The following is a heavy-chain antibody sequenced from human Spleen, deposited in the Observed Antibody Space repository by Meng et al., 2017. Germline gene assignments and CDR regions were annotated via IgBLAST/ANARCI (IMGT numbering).Heavy chain of an antibody. D-gene: IGHD1-26*01. CDR1: GYTFTSYG. J-gene: IGHJ3*02. Sequence: ASVKVSCKASGYTFTSYGISWVRQAPGQGREWMGWISAYNGDTNYAQKLQDRVTMTTDASTRTAYMELRSLRSDDTAVYYCAREPPVVGTTWTDAFDIWGQGTMVTVSS. V-gene: IGHV1-18*01. CDR3: AREPPVVGTTWTDAFDI. CDR2: ISAYNGDT.